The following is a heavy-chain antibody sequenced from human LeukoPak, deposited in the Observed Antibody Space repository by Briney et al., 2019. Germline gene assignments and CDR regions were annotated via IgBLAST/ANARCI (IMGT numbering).Heavy chain of an antibody. CDR3: AKVYDYGGHFDY. D-gene: IGHD4-23*01. J-gene: IGHJ4*02. V-gene: IGHV3-43*02. CDR2: ISGDGGST. CDR1: GFTFSSYA. Sequence: GGSLRLSCAASGFTFSSYAMSWVRQAPGKGLEWVSLISGDGGSTYYADSVKGRFTISRDNSKNSLYLRMNSLRTEDTALYYCAKVYDYGGHFDYWGQGTLVTVSS.